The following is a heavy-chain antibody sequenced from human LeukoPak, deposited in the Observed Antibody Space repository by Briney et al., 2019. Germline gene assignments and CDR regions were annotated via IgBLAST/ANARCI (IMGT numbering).Heavy chain of an antibody. Sequence: SETLSLTCTVSGDSISTSNSYWGWIRQPPGKGLEWIVSIDYSGSTNYNPSLKSRVTISVDTSKNQFSLKLTSVTAADTAVYYCARGVNSGYFDYCGQGTLVTVSS. CDR1: GDSISTSNSY. J-gene: IGHJ4*02. D-gene: IGHD1-26*01. CDR2: IDYSGST. CDR3: ARGVNSGYFDY. V-gene: IGHV4-39*07.